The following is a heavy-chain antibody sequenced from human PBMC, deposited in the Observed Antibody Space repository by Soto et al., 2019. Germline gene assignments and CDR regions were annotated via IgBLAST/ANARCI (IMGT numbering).Heavy chain of an antibody. J-gene: IGHJ5*02. CDR1: GYTFTSYA. CDR3: ARAMADISTGYSLNWFDP. CDR2: INAGNGNT. Sequence: QVQLVQSGAEVKKPGASVKVSCKASGYTFTSYAMHWVRQAPGQRLEWMGWINAGNGNTKYSQKFQGRVTITRDTSASTAYMELSSLRSEDTAVYYCARAMADISTGYSLNWFDPWGQGTLVTVSS. V-gene: IGHV1-3*01. D-gene: IGHD3-9*01.